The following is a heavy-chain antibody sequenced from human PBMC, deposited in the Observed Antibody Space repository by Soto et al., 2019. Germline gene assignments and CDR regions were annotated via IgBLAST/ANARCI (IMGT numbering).Heavy chain of an antibody. D-gene: IGHD4-17*01. CDR3: ARRRPYGDYEGDY. V-gene: IGHV4-39*01. J-gene: IGHJ4*02. Sequence: QLQLQESGPGLVKPSETLSLTCTVSGGSISSSSYYWGWIRQPPGKGLEWIGSIYYSGSTYYNPSLKSRVTISVDTSKNQFSLKLSSVTAADTAVYYCARRRPYGDYEGDYWGQGTLVTVSS. CDR2: IYYSGST. CDR1: GGSISSSSYY.